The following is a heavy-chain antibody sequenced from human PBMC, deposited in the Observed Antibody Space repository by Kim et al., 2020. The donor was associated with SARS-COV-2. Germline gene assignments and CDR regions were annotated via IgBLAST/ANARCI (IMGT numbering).Heavy chain of an antibody. CDR3: KGSDGELPSGY. Sequence: GGSLRLSCAASGFTFSGSGIHWVRQASGKGLEWVGRIRGKPNSYATAYAASVKGRFTISRDDSKNTAYLEMNSMKTEDTAVYYCKGSDGELPSGYWGQGTPVTVSS. CDR2: IRGKPNSYAT. J-gene: IGHJ4*02. V-gene: IGHV3-73*01. CDR1: GFTFSGSG. D-gene: IGHD1-26*01.